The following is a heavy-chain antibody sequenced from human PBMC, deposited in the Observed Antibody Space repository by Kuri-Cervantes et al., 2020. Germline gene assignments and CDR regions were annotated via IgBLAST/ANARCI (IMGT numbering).Heavy chain of an antibody. CDR2: IYTIGSS. CDR3: ARGQLGNYVVPNPENGFCNGMDV. CDR1: GGSTSSYY. Sequence: SETLSPTCTVLGGSTSSYYWSWIRKPPGKGLEWNGRIYTIGSSNSNPSLKSRVTISVDTSKKPFSLKMRSLTSADTAVYYCARGQLGNYVVPNPENGFCNGMDVWGQGTTVTVSS. D-gene: IGHD7-27*01. J-gene: IGHJ6*02. V-gene: IGHV4-4*07.